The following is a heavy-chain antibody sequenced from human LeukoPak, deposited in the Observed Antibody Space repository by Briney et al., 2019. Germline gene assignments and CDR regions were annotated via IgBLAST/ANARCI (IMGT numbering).Heavy chain of an antibody. V-gene: IGHV1-69*05. D-gene: IGHD6-13*01. CDR3: ARGNLAAAGVGLYAFDI. J-gene: IGHJ3*02. Sequence: ASVKVSCKASGGTFSSYAISWVRQAPGQGLEWMGGIIPIFGTANYAQKFQGRVTITTDESTSTAYMELSSLRSEDTAVYYCARGNLAAAGVGLYAFDIWGQGTMVTVSS. CDR1: GGTFSSYA. CDR2: IIPIFGTA.